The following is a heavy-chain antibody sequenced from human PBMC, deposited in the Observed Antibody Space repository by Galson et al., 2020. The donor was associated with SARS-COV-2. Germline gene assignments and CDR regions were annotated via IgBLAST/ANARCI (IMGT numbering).Heavy chain of an antibody. CDR3: ARESYSSPGY. J-gene: IGHJ4*02. D-gene: IGHD6-13*01. CDR1: GGSISSTTYF. V-gene: IGHV4-39*07. Sequence: SETLSLTCSVSGGSISSTTYFWTWIRQPPGKGLEWTGSINYSGDTYYRPSHKSRVTILIDTTKNQFSLKVNSVTAADTAVYYSARESYSSPGYWGQGTLVSVSS. CDR2: INYSGDT.